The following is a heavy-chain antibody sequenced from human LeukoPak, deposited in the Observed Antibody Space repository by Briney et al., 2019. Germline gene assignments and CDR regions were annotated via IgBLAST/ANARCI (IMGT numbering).Heavy chain of an antibody. V-gene: IGHV4-39*01. CDR3: ARLRGAMTPVTSDFDY. CDR1: GGSISGSSYY. Sequence: SQTLSLTCTVSGGSISGSSYYWAWIRQPPGKGLEWIGSGFYSGSAYYNPSLKSRLTISVDTSKNQLSLDLSSVTAADTAVYYCARLRGAMTPVTSDFDYWGQGTLVTVSS. CDR2: GFYSGSA. J-gene: IGHJ4*02. D-gene: IGHD4-17*01.